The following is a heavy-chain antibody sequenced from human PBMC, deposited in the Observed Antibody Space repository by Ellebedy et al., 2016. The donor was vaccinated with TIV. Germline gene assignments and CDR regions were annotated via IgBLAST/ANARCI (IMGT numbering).Heavy chain of an antibody. CDR1: GYTFTAYY. CDR2: INPNSGGT. J-gene: IGHJ6*02. Sequence: AASVKVSCKASGYTFTAYYMHWVRQAPGQGLEWMGWINPNSGGTNLPPKFQGRVTMTRDSSISTAYMELSRLSSDDTAVYYCARKRDASMASYYYYGMDVWGQGTTVTVSS. CDR3: ARKRDASMASYYYYGMDV. V-gene: IGHV1-2*02. D-gene: IGHD5-18*01.